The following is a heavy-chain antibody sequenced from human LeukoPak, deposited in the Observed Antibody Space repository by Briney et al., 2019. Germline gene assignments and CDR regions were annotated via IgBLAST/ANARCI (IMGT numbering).Heavy chain of an antibody. CDR3: GRDVGGRLRGTDAFDI. V-gene: IGHV4-39*07. J-gene: IGHJ3*02. CDR2: IYYSGST. D-gene: IGHD3-16*01. CDR1: GGSISSSSYY. Sequence: SETLSLTCTVSGGSISSSSYYWGWIRQPPGKGLEWIGSIYYSGSTYYNPSLKSRVTISVDTSKNQFSLKLSSVTAADTAVYYCGRDVGGRLRGTDAFDIWGQGTMVTVSS.